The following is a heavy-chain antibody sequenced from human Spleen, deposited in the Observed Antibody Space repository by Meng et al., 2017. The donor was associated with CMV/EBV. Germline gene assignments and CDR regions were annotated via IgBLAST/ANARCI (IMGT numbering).Heavy chain of an antibody. J-gene: IGHJ1*01. V-gene: IGHV1-2*06. Sequence: SCKTSGYTITTYYMHWVRQAPGQGLEWMGRINPDSGRTNYAQNFQGRVSMTRDTSIRTAYMELSSLKSDDTAVYYCARGGSDYGFEYWGQGSLVTVSS. CDR2: INPDSGRT. D-gene: IGHD5-12*01. CDR1: GYTITTYY. CDR3: ARGGSDYGFEY.